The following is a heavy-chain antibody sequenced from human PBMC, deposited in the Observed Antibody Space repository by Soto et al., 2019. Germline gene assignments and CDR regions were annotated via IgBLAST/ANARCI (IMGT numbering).Heavy chain of an antibody. J-gene: IGHJ4*02. CDR1: GGTFSSYT. CDR3: ARELRVWLHGPPYFDY. D-gene: IGHD2-21*01. Sequence: QVQLVQSGAEVKKPGSSVKVSCKASGGTFSSYTISWVRQAPGQGLEWMGRIIPILGIANYAQKFQGRVTITADKSTSTAYMELSSLRSEDTAVYYCARELRVWLHGPPYFDYWGQGTLVTVSS. CDR2: IIPILGIA. V-gene: IGHV1-69*08.